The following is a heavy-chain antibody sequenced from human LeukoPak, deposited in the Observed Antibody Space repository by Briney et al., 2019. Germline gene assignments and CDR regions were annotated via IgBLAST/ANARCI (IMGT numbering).Heavy chain of an antibody. CDR2: ISGSGGST. J-gene: IGHJ5*02. Sequence: GGSLRLFCAASGFTFSSYAMSWVRQAPGKGLEWVSAISGSGGSTYYADSVKGRFTISRDNSKNTLYRQTNSLRAEDTAVYYCAKGDTAILNWFDPWGQGTLVTVSS. CDR1: GFTFSSYA. CDR3: AKGDTAILNWFDP. V-gene: IGHV3-23*01. D-gene: IGHD5-18*01.